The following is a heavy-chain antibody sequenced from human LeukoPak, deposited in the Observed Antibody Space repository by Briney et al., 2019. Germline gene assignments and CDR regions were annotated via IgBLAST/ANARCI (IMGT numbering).Heavy chain of an antibody. V-gene: IGHV3-66*01. CDR3: ARDNGGSYFPYYFDY. D-gene: IGHD1-26*01. Sequence: GGSLRLSCAASGFTFSTYAMHWVRQAPGKGLEWVSVIYSGGSTYYADSVKGRFTISRDNSKNTLYLQMNSLRAEDTAVYYCARDNGGSYFPYYFDYRGQGTLVTVSS. J-gene: IGHJ4*02. CDR1: GFTFSTYA. CDR2: IYSGGST.